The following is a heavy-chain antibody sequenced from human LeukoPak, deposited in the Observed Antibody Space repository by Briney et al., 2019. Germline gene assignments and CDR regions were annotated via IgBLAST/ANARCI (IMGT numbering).Heavy chain of an antibody. V-gene: IGHV4-39*07. CDR2: INHSGST. Sequence: PSETLSLTCTVSGGSISSSSYYWGWIRQPPGKGLEWIGEINHSGSTNYNPSLKSRVTISVDTSKNQFSLKLSSVTAADTAVYYCARRRPLTQYSSGWYGRGYFDYWGQGTLVTVSS. J-gene: IGHJ4*02. CDR3: ARRRPLTQYSSGWYGRGYFDY. D-gene: IGHD6-19*01. CDR1: GGSISSSSYY.